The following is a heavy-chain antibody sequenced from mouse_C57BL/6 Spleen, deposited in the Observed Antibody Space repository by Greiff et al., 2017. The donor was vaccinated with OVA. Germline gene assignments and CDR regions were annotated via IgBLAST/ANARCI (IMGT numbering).Heavy chain of an antibody. Sequence: QVQLQQPGAELVRPGSSVKLSCKASGYTFTSYWMHWVKQRPIQGLEWIGNIDPSDSETHYNQKFKDKATLTVDKSSSTAYMQLSSLTSEDSAVYYCARGGGYDYADLYSFDYWGQGTTLTVSS. J-gene: IGHJ2*01. D-gene: IGHD2-4*01. CDR2: IDPSDSET. CDR1: GYTFTSYW. V-gene: IGHV1-52*01. CDR3: ARGGGYDYADLYSFDY.